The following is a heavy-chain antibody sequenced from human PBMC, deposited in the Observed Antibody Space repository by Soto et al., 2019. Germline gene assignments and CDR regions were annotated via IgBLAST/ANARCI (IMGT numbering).Heavy chain of an antibody. J-gene: IGHJ4*02. V-gene: IGHV3-11*06. CDR1: GFTLSDYY. CDR2: IGSSGGYT. Sequence: QVHLVESGGGLVKPGGSLRLSCAASGFTLSDYYMSWVRQAPGKGLEWVSYIGSSGGYTNYADSVKGRFTISTDNAKNSLYLQMSSLRAEDTAVYFCARGGREAAVDYWGQGTLVTVSS. D-gene: IGHD1-26*01. CDR3: ARGGREAAVDY.